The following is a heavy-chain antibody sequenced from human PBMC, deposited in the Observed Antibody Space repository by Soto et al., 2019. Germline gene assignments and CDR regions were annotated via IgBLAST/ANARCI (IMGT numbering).Heavy chain of an antibody. V-gene: IGHV3-74*01. Sequence: PGGSLRLSCAASGFTFSSYWMNWVRQAPGKGLVWVARINNDGSDTSYADSVKGRFTMSRDNAKNMVYLQMNSLGVEDTAVYYCGSVFEYWGQGTQVTV. CDR1: GFTFSSYW. CDR2: INNDGSDT. CDR3: GSVFEY. J-gene: IGHJ4*02.